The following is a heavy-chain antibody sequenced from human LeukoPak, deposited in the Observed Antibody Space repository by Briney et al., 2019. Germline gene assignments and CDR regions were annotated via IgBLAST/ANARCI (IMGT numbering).Heavy chain of an antibody. V-gene: IGHV1-18*01. D-gene: IGHD6-19*01. CDR1: GYTFTSYG. CDR2: ISAYNGNT. Sequence: GASVKVSCKASGYTFTSYGISWVRRAPGQGLEWMGWISAYNGNTNYAQKLQGRVTMTTDTSTSTAYMELRSLRSDDTAVYYCARDSSGWYFRDAFDIWGQGTMVTVSS. CDR3: ARDSSGWYFRDAFDI. J-gene: IGHJ3*02.